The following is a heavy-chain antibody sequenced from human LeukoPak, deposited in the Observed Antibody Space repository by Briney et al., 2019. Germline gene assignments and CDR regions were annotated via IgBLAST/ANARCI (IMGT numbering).Heavy chain of an antibody. CDR2: IKQDGSEK. J-gene: IGHJ4*02. CDR1: GLTFSKYS. D-gene: IGHD3-10*01. Sequence: GRSLRLSCAASGLTFSKYSMTWVRQAPGKGLEWVANIKQDGSEKYYVDSVKGRFTISRDNAKNSLYLQMNSLRAEDTAVYYCARGLSEFDYWGQGTLVTVSS. V-gene: IGHV3-7*01. CDR3: ARGLSEFDY.